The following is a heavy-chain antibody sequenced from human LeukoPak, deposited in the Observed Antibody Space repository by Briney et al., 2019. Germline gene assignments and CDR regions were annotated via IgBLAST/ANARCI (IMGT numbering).Heavy chain of an antibody. V-gene: IGHV1-8*02. CDR1: GGTFSSYA. CDR2: MNPNSGNT. Sequence: ASVKVSCKASGGTFSSYAINWVRQATGQGLEWMGWMNPNSGNTGYAQKFQGRVTMTRNTSISTAYMELSSLRSEDTAVYYCARGLYSSSRGNWFDPWGQGTLVTASS. D-gene: IGHD6-6*01. J-gene: IGHJ5*02. CDR3: ARGLYSSSRGNWFDP.